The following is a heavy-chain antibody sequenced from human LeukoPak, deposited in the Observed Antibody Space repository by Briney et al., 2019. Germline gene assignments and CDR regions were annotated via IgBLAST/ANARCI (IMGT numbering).Heavy chain of an antibody. V-gene: IGHV1-69*13. CDR2: IIPIFGTA. J-gene: IGHJ3*02. CDR3: ASAYTYYYDSSVTSHAFDI. CDR1: GGTFSSYA. D-gene: IGHD3-22*01. Sequence: ASVKVSCKASGGTFSSYAISWARQAPGQGLEWMGGIIPIFGTANYAQKFQGRVTITADESTSTAYMELSSLRSEDTAVYYCASAYTYYYDSSVTSHAFDIWGQGTMVTVSS.